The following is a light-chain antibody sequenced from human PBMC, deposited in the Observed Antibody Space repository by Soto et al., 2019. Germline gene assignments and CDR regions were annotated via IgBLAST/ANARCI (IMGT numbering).Light chain of an antibody. V-gene: IGLV2-14*03. CDR1: SSDIGAFTF. CDR2: DVN. Sequence: QSALTQPASVSGSPGQSITISCTGTSSDIGAFTFVSWYQQHPGKVPKLMIFDVNRRPSGVSDRFSGSKSGNTASLTISGLQAEDEGDYYCSSYTSSSTHVFGSGTKFTV. J-gene: IGLJ1*01. CDR3: SSYTSSSTHV.